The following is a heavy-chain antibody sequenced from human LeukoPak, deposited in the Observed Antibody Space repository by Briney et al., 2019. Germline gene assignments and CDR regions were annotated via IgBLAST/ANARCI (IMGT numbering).Heavy chain of an antibody. CDR1: GFILSSYE. D-gene: IGHD6-19*01. V-gene: IGHV3-48*03. Sequence: GGSLRLSCAASGFILSSYEMSWVRQAPGKGLEWVSYISSSGSSIYYADSVKGRFTISRDNAKNSLFLQMNSLRAEDTAVYYCARVGVEAGTRIGCDYWGQGTLVTVSS. CDR3: ARVGVEAGTRIGCDY. J-gene: IGHJ4*02. CDR2: ISSSGSSI.